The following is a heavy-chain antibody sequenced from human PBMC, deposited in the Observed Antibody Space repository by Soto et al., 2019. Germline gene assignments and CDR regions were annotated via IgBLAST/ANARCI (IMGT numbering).Heavy chain of an antibody. CDR3: ARDLDCTNGVCHGWFDP. CDR1: GGSISSGDYY. D-gene: IGHD2-8*01. V-gene: IGHV4-30-4*01. J-gene: IGHJ5*02. CDR2: IYYSGST. Sequence: PSETLSLTCTVSGGSISSGDYYWSWIRQPPRKGLEWIGYIYYSGSTYYNPSLKSRVTISVDTSKNQFSLKLSSVTAADTAVYYCARDLDCTNGVCHGWFDPWGQGTLVTVPQ.